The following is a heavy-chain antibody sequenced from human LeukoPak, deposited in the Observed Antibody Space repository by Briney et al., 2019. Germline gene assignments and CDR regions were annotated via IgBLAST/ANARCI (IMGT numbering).Heavy chain of an antibody. CDR2: IYHSGST. V-gene: IGHV4-4*02. D-gene: IGHD6-13*01. CDR3: ARVLGEWSSSWYFDY. Sequence: SETPSLNCAVSGGSISSSNWWSWVRQPPGKGLEWVGEIYHSGSTNYNPSLKSRVTISVDKSKNQFSLKLSSVTAADTAVYYCARVLGEWSSSWYFDYWGQGTLVTVSS. CDR1: GGSISSSNW. J-gene: IGHJ4*02.